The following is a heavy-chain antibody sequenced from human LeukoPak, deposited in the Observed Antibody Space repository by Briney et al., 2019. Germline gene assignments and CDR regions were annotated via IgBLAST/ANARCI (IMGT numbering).Heavy chain of an antibody. CDR2: IRSKTHTYAT. CDR1: GFTFSDSA. D-gene: IGHD1-26*01. Sequence: PGGSLRLSCAASGFTFSDSAMHWVRQASGKGLEWVGRIRSKTHTYATAYAASVKGRFTISRDDSKNTAYLQMNSLKTEDTAVYYCTRFWIGIVGPPGDYWGQGTLVTVSS. V-gene: IGHV3-73*01. CDR3: TRFWIGIVGPPGDY. J-gene: IGHJ4*02.